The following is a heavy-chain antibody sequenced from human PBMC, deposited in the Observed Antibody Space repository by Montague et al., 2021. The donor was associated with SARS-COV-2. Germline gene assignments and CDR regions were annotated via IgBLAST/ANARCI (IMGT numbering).Heavy chain of an antibody. J-gene: IGHJ4*02. D-gene: IGHD3-22*01. CDR3: ARSLYYYDSSGYYYFDY. Sequence: SLRLSCAASGFTFSSYSMNWVRQAPGKGLEWVSSISNSSSYIYYADSVKGRFTISRDNAKNSLYLQMNSLRAEDTAVYYCARSLYYYDSSGYYYFDYWGQGTLVTVSS. CDR2: ISNSSSYI. V-gene: IGHV3-21*01. CDR1: GFTFSSYS.